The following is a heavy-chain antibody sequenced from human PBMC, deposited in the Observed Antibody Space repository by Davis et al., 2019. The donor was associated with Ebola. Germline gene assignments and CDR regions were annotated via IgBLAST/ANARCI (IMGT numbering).Heavy chain of an antibody. CDR2: ISYDGSDK. V-gene: IGHV3-30*03. CDR1: GGSISSSSYY. CDR3: ARIVPDWYDSSGYSRNGRFDY. D-gene: IGHD3-22*01. Sequence: LSLTCTVSGGSISSSSYYWGWVRQAPGKGLEWVAVISYDGSDKYYAESVKGRFTISRDNSKNTLYLQMNSLRPEDTAVYYCARIVPDWYDSSGYSRNGRFDYWGQGTLLTVSS. J-gene: IGHJ4*02.